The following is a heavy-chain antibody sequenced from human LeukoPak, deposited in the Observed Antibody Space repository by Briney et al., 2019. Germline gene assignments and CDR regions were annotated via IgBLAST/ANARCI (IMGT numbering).Heavy chain of an antibody. Sequence: ASVKVSCMASGYTFTSYGISWVRQAPGQGLEWMGWISAYNGNTNYAQTLQGRVTMTTDTSTSTAYMELRSLRSDDTAVYYCARDRSAGLPSLYWGQGTLVTVSS. D-gene: IGHD6-13*01. CDR3: ARDRSAGLPSLY. CDR1: GYTFTSYG. V-gene: IGHV1-18*01. CDR2: ISAYNGNT. J-gene: IGHJ4*02.